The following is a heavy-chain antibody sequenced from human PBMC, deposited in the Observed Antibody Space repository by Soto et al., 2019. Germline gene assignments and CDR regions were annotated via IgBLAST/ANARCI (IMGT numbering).Heavy chain of an antibody. CDR2: IWYDGSNK. CDR1: GFTFSSYG. D-gene: IGHD5-18*01. V-gene: IGHV3-33*01. CDR3: ARDRHTAMVTAFDY. Sequence: QVQLVESGGGVVQPGRSLRLSCAASGFTFSSYGMHWVRQAPGKGLEWVAVIWYDGSNKYYADSVKGRFTISRDNSKNTLYLQMNSLRAEDTAVYYCARDRHTAMVTAFDYWGQGTLVTVSS. J-gene: IGHJ4*02.